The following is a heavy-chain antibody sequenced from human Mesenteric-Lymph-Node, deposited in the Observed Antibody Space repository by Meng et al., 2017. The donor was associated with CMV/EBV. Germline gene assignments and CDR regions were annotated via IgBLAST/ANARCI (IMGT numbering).Heavy chain of an antibody. CDR1: GAAITSYY. V-gene: IGHV4-59*03. J-gene: IGHJ6*02. Sequence: SETLSLTCTVPGAAITSYYWSWIRQPPGKGLELIGYIFYTGSTNYNPSLKSRATISLDTSKNSLYLQMNSLSAEDTAVYYCAADYSNPLDYYYDAVDVWGQGTTVTVSS. D-gene: IGHD4-11*01. CDR3: AADYSNPLDYYYDAVDV. CDR2: IFYTGST.